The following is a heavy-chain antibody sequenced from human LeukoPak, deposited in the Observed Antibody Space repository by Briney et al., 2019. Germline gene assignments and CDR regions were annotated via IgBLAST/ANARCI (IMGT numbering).Heavy chain of an antibody. Sequence: SQTLSLTCAISGDSVSSNSAAWNWIRQSPSRGLEWLGRTYYRSKWYNDYAVSVKSRITINPDTSKNQFSLQLNSVTPEDTAVYYCARQEYTALNNWNHPCFDYWGQGTLVTVSS. CDR2: TYYRSKWYN. D-gene: IGHD1-14*01. CDR1: GDSVSSNSAA. J-gene: IGHJ4*02. CDR3: ARQEYTALNNWNHPCFDY. V-gene: IGHV6-1*01.